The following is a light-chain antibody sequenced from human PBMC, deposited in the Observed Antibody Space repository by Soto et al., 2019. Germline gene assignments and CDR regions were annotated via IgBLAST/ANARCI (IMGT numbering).Light chain of an antibody. CDR2: GAS. CDR1: QSVDSAF. J-gene: IGKJ1*01. Sequence: EIVLTQSPGSLSLSLGERATLSCRASQSVDSAFFAWYQQKPGQPTRLLKYGASRRATGIPDRFSGSGSGTDFTLTISRLEPEDFAVYYCQQYASSLTFGQGTKVKI. V-gene: IGKV3-20*01. CDR3: QQYASSLT.